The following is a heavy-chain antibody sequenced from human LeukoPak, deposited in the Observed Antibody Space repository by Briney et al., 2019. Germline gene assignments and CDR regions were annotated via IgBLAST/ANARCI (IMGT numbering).Heavy chain of an antibody. J-gene: IGHJ6*03. CDR1: GFTFDDYG. Sequence: GGSLRLSCAASGFTFDDYGMSWVRQGPGKGLEWVSGINWNGGSTGYADSVKGRFTISRDNAKKSLYLQMNSLRAEDTALYYCARNRGSYRYHYYYYMDVWGKGTTVTVSS. CDR3: ARNRGSYRYHYYYYMDV. CDR2: INWNGGST. D-gene: IGHD3-16*02. V-gene: IGHV3-20*04.